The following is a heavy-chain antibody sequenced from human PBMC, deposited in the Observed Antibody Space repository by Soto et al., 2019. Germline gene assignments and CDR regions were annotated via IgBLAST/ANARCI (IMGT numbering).Heavy chain of an antibody. CDR3: ARDPFYTVPVAGEEVASDI. CDR1: GFTFRNYA. Sequence: HPVGSLRLSCAASGFTFRNYAMNWVRQAPGKGLEWVAVTSYDGTNKYYADSVKGRFTISRDNSRNTLYLQMNSLRTEDTAVYYCARDPFYTVPVAGEEVASDIWGQGTMVTVSS. V-gene: IGHV3-30-3*01. D-gene: IGHD6-19*01. J-gene: IGHJ3*02. CDR2: TSYDGTNK.